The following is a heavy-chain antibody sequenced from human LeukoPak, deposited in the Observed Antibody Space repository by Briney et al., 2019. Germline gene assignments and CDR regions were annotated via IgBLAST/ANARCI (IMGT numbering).Heavy chain of an antibody. V-gene: IGHV3-53*01. D-gene: IGHD4-11*01. Sequence: GGSLRLPCGASGLTVSSYYMSWARQAPGRGLEWVSDIYSGGTPYQADPVKGRFTISIHNSKNTLYLQMNSLRAEDTAVYYSAKDRTVTAPFCDYWGQGTLVTLSS. CDR1: GLTVSSYY. CDR3: AKDRTVTAPFCDY. J-gene: IGHJ4*02. CDR2: IYSGGTP.